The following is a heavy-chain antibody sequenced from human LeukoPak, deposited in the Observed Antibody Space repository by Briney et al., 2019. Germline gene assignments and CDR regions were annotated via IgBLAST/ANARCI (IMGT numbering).Heavy chain of an antibody. J-gene: IGHJ5*02. V-gene: IGHV4-34*01. CDR1: GGSFSGYY. CDR2: INHSGST. CDR3: ARGVGATFYWFDP. Sequence: KPSETLSLTCAVYGGSFSGYYWSWIRQPPGEGLEWIGEINHSGSTNYNPSLKSRVTISVDTSKNQSSLKLSSVTAADTAVYYCARGVGATFYWFDPWGQGTLVTVSS. D-gene: IGHD3-16*01.